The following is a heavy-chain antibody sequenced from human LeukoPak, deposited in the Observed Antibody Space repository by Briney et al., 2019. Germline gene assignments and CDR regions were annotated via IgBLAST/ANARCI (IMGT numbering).Heavy chain of an antibody. D-gene: IGHD6-19*01. CDR2: IGRAGDT. CDR3: ARDSSGWGLAV. V-gene: IGHV3-13*04. CDR1: GFSFNAYD. J-gene: IGHJ6*02. Sequence: GGSLRLSCAAAGFSFNAYDMHWARQATGRGLEWVSYIGRAGDTYYAGSVKGRFTISRDDAKNSLYLQLNSLGVGDTAVYYCARDSSGWGLAVWGQGTTVTVSS.